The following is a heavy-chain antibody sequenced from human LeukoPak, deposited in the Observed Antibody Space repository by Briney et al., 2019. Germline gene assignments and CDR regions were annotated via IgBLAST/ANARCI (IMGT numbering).Heavy chain of an antibody. V-gene: IGHV3-23*01. D-gene: IGHD1-1*01. Sequence: PGGSLRLSCAASGFTFDDYAMHWVRQAPGKGLEWVSAISGSGGITYSADSVKGRFTISRDNSKNTLYLQMNSLRAEATAGYYCAKDGTSNCYYFDYWGQGSLVTVSS. CDR1: GFTFDDYA. J-gene: IGHJ4*02. CDR3: AKDGTSNCYYFDY. CDR2: ISGSGGIT.